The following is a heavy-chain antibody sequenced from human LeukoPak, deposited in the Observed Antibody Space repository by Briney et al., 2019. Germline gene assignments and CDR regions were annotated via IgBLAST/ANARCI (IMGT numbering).Heavy chain of an antibody. V-gene: IGHV3-21*01. CDR3: ARDQTRDGYNALDY. CDR1: GFTFSSYA. J-gene: IGHJ4*02. CDR2: ISSSSSYI. D-gene: IGHD5-24*01. Sequence: GGSLRLSCAGSGFTFSSYAMSWVRQAPGKGLEWVSSISSSSSYIYYADSVKGRFTISRDNAKNSLYLQMNSLRAEDTAVYYCARDQTRDGYNALDYWGQGTLVTVSS.